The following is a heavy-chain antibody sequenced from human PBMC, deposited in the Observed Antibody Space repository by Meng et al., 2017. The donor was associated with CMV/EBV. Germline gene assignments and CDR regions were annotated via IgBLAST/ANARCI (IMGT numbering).Heavy chain of an antibody. CDR3: ARDAYYDFWSGYYQYYFDY. Sequence: SVNVSCKASGYTFTGYYMHWVRQAPGQGLEWMGWINPNSGGTNYAQKFQGRVTMTRDTSISTAYMELSSLRSDDTAVYYCARDAYYDFWSGYYQYYFDYWGQGTMVTVSS. V-gene: IGHV1-2*02. D-gene: IGHD3-3*01. CDR1: GYTFTGYY. J-gene: IGHJ4*02. CDR2: INPNSGGT.